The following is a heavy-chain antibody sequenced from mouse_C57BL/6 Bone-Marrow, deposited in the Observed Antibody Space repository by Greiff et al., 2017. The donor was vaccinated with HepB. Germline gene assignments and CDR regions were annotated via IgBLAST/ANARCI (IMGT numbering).Heavy chain of an antibody. D-gene: IGHD1-1*01. CDR3: AREGDYYGSSSYAMDY. CDR1: GYTFTDYY. V-gene: IGHV1-26*01. Sequence: EVQLQQPGPELVKPGASVKISCKASGYTFTDYYMNWVKQSHGQSLEWIGDINPNNGGTSYNQKFKDKATLTVDKSSSTAYMELRSLTSKDSAVEYYAREGDYYGSSSYAMDYWGQGTSVTVSS. J-gene: IGHJ4*01. CDR2: INPNNGGT.